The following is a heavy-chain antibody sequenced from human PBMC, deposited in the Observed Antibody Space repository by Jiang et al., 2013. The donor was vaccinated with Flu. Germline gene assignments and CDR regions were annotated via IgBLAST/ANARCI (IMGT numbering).Heavy chain of an antibody. CDR2: IYTSGST. CDR1: GGSFSSYH. Sequence: VLLKPSETLSLTCTVSGGSFSSYHWTWIRQSAGKGLEWIGRIYTSGSTIYNPSLRSRVTMSVDTSKNQISLRLRSVTAADTAVYYCARVMDVWGQGITVTVSS. V-gene: IGHV4-4*07. CDR3: ARVMDV. J-gene: IGHJ6*02.